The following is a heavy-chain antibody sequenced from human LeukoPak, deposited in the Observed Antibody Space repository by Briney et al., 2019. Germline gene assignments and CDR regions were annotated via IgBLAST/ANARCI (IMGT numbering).Heavy chain of an antibody. D-gene: IGHD2/OR15-2a*01. Sequence: SETLSLTCSVSGASISSDTYYWGWIRQPPGKGLEWIGNVDYIGVTYSNPSLQSRVVISVDTSKNQFSLKLTSVTAADTAVYYCAETQFLAPFDYWGQGVLVTVSS. CDR2: VDYIGVT. CDR1: GASISSDTYY. V-gene: IGHV4-39*07. CDR3: AETQFLAPFDY. J-gene: IGHJ4*02.